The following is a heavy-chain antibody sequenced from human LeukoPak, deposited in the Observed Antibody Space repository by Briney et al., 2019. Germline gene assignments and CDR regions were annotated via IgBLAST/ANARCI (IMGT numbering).Heavy chain of an antibody. Sequence: GGSLRLSCAASGFTFSNYALSWVRQAPGKGLEWVSAISGSGGSTYYADSVKGRFTISRDNSKNTLYLQMNSLRAEDTAVYYCAKDRRRIRFLESFDAFDIWGQGTMVTVSS. D-gene: IGHD3-3*01. J-gene: IGHJ3*02. CDR1: GFTFSNYA. CDR3: AKDRRRIRFLESFDAFDI. V-gene: IGHV3-23*01. CDR2: ISGSGGST.